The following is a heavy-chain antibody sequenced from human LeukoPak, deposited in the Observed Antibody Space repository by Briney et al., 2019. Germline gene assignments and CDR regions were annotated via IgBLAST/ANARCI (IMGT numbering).Heavy chain of an antibody. V-gene: IGHV3-23*01. CDR3: ARSIDYYYYMDV. CDR1: GFTFSAYD. J-gene: IGHJ6*03. CDR2: ISGSGGST. Sequence: GGSLRLSCAASGFTFSAYDMSWVRQAPGKGLEWVSGISGSGGSTYYADSVKGRFTISRDNSKNTLHLQMNSLRAEDTAVYYCARSIDYYYYMDVWGKGTTVTVSS.